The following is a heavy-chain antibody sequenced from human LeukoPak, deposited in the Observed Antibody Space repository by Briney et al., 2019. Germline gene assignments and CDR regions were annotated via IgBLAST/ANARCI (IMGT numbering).Heavy chain of an antibody. V-gene: IGHV3-66*01. Sequence: GGSLRLSCAASGFTFSSYWMSWVRQAPGKGLEWVSVIYSGGSTYYADSVKGRFTISRDNSKNTLYLQMNSLRAEDTAVYYCARGANYYDSSADPNYYYYYMDVWGKGTTVTISS. CDR1: GFTFSSYW. CDR2: IYSGGST. J-gene: IGHJ6*03. CDR3: ARGANYYDSSADPNYYYYYMDV. D-gene: IGHD3-22*01.